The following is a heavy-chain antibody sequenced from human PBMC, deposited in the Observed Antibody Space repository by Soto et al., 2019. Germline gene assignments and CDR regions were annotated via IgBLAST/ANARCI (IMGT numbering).Heavy chain of an antibody. D-gene: IGHD3-22*01. J-gene: IGHJ3*02. V-gene: IGHV2-26*01. CDR3: ARTPTPYYYDSSGYSPTAFDI. CDR1: GFSLSNARMG. Sequence: GSGPTLVNPTETLTLTCTVSGFSLSNARMGVSWIRQPPGKALEWLAHIFSNDEKSYSTSLKSRLTISKDTSKSQVVLTMTNMDPVDTATYYCARTPTPYYYDSSGYSPTAFDIWGQGTMVTVSS. CDR2: IFSNDEK.